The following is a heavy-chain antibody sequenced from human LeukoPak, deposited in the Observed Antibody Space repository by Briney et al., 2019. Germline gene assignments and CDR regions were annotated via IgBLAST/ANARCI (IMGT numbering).Heavy chain of an antibody. CDR3: ARDQSVYVVIKDY. J-gene: IGHJ4*02. V-gene: IGHV4-38-2*02. Sequence: SETLSLTCTVSGYSISSGYYWGWIRQPPGKGLEWIGSIYHSGSTYYNPSLKSRVTISVDTSKNQFSLKLSSVTAADTAVYYCARDQSVYVVIKDYWGQGTLVTVSS. D-gene: IGHD3-22*01. CDR2: IYHSGST. CDR1: GYSISSGYY.